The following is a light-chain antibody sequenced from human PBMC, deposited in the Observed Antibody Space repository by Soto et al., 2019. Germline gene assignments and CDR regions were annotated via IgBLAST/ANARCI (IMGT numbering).Light chain of an antibody. J-gene: IGKJ5*01. Sequence: GDRVTIICQASQDITNYLNWYQQKPGKAPNLLIHDSSNLETGVPSRFSGSGTGTYFSFTISSLQPEDIATYYCQQYDTLPLTFGQGTRLELK. CDR3: QQYDTLPLT. V-gene: IGKV1-33*01. CDR2: DSS. CDR1: QDITNY.